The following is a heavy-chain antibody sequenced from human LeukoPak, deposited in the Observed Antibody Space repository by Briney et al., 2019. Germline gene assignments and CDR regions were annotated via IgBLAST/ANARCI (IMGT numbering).Heavy chain of an antibody. D-gene: IGHD1-14*01. CDR3: ARDNQGLGLYYMDV. CDR1: GFTFTGYY. CDR2: INPNSGGT. V-gene: IGHV1-2*02. Sequence: ASVKVSCKASGFTFTGYYIHWVRQAPGQGLEWMGWINPNSGGTNYAQKFQGRVTMTRDTSISTAYMELSRLRSDDTAVYYCARDNQGLGLYYMDVWGKGTTVTVSS. J-gene: IGHJ6*03.